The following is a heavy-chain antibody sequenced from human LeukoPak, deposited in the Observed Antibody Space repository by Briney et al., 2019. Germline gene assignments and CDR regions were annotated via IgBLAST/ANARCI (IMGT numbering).Heavy chain of an antibody. CDR1: GGSISSYY. Sequence: SETLSLTCTVSGGSISSYYWSWIRQPPGKGLEWIGYIYYSGSTNYNPSLKSRVTISVDTSKNQFSLKLSSVTAADTAVYYCARGILTGSYFDYWGQGTLVTVSS. CDR3: ARGILTGSYFDY. D-gene: IGHD3-9*01. J-gene: IGHJ4*02. CDR2: IYYSGST. V-gene: IGHV4-59*08.